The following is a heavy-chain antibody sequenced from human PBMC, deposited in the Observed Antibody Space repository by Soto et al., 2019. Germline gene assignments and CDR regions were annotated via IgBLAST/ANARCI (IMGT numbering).Heavy chain of an antibody. V-gene: IGHV4-31*03. D-gene: IGHD4-17*01. CDR1: GGPITNY. Sequence: QVQLQESGPGLVKPSQTLSLTCTVSGGPITNYWSWIRQHPGKGLEWIGYIYDSGSTYYNPSLKRRVTMSLDTSKNQLSLKLTSVTAADTAVYYCARVNLDYVTGMDVWGQGTTVTVS. CDR3: ARVNLDYVTGMDV. CDR2: IYDSGST. J-gene: IGHJ6*02.